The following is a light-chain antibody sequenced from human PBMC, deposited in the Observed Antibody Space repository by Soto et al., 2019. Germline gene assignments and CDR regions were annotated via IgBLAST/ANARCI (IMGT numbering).Light chain of an antibody. V-gene: IGLV1-51*01. CDR1: STNIGDNY. Sequence: QSLLTQPASVSAAPGQRVTISCFGSSTNIGDNYVSWYQHLPGTAPKLVVYDNDRRPSELPGRFSGSKSVTSATLVTTGLQTGDEADYYCGTWDDSLVSYVFGTATKVTVL. CDR3: GTWDDSLVSYV. J-gene: IGLJ1*01. CDR2: DND.